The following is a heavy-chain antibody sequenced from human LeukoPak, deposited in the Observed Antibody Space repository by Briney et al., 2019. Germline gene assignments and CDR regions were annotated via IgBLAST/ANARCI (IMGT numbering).Heavy chain of an antibody. CDR1: GYTLTELS. J-gene: IGHJ5*02. Sequence: GASVKVSCKVSGYTLTELSMHWVRQAPGKGLEWMGGFDPEDGETIYAQKFQGRVTMTEDTSTDTAYMELSSLRSEDTAVYYCATSDITIFGVVIMKQSWGQGTLVTVSS. CDR3: ATSDITIFGVVIMKQS. V-gene: IGHV1-24*01. CDR2: FDPEDGET. D-gene: IGHD3-3*01.